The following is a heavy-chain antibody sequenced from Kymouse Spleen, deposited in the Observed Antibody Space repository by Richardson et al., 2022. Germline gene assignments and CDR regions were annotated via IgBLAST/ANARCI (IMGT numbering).Heavy chain of an antibody. Sequence: QLQLQESGPGLVKPSETLSLTCTVSGGSISSSSYYWGWIRQPPGKGLEWIGSIYYSGSTYYNPSLKSRVTISVDTSKNQFSLKLSSVTAADTAVYYCARRVEGNWNYEDAFDIWGQGTMVTVSS. CDR3: ARRVEGNWNYEDAFDI. J-gene: IGHJ3*02. CDR2: IYYSGST. CDR1: GGSISSSSYY. D-gene: IGHD1-7*01. V-gene: IGHV4-39*01.